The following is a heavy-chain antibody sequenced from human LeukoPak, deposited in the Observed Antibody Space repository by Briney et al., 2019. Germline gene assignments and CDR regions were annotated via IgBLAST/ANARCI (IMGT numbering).Heavy chain of an antibody. V-gene: IGHV3-11*01. CDR3: ARNDYGSGSYKY. CDR2: ISSTGTTI. D-gene: IGHD3-10*01. J-gene: IGHJ4*02. Sequence: GGSLRLSCAASGFTFSDYYMTWIRQAPGKGLEWVSYISSTGTTIYYAESVKGRFTISRDNAKNSLYLQMSSLRAEDTAVYYCARNDYGSGSYKYWGQGSLVTVSS. CDR1: GFTFSDYY.